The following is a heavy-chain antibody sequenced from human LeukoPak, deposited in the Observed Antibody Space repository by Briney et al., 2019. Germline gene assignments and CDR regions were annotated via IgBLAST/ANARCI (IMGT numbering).Heavy chain of an antibody. D-gene: IGHD7-27*01. CDR2: ISSNSDNT. CDR3: ARDWGSIKVIADY. CDR1: GYTFNRYR. Sequence: ASVKDSRKATGYTFNRYRISWVRQAPGQGLEWMGWISSNSDNTNYAQKLEGRVTMTTDTSTSTVYMELRSLRSDDAAVYFCARDWGSIKVIADYWGQGTLVTVSS. V-gene: IGHV1-18*01. J-gene: IGHJ4*02.